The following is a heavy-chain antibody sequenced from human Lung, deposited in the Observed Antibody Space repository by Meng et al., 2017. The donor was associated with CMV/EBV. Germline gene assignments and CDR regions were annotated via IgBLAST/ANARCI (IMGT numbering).Heavy chain of an antibody. D-gene: IGHD3-3*01. CDR2: INHSGST. V-gene: IGHV4-34*01. Sequence: SXTXSLXXAVYGGSFSGYYWSWIRQPPGKGLEWIGEINHSGSTNYNPCLKSRVTISVDTSKNQFSLKLSSVTAADTAVYFCARTTYDFWSGIYYYYYYGMDVWXQGTTVTVSS. CDR1: GGSFSGYY. J-gene: IGHJ6*02. CDR3: ARTTYDFWSGIYYYYYYGMDV.